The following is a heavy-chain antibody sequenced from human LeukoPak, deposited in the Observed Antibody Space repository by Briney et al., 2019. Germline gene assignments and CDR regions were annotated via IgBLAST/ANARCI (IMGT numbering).Heavy chain of an antibody. Sequence: GGSLRLSCTASGFTFGDYAMSWVRQAPGKGLEWVSAISGSGGSTYYADSVKGRFTISRDNSKNTLYLQMNSLRAEDTAVYYCAKDVRNYDYWGQGTLVTVSS. CDR1: GFTFGDYA. CDR3: AKDVRNYDY. V-gene: IGHV3-23*01. J-gene: IGHJ4*02. CDR2: ISGSGGST.